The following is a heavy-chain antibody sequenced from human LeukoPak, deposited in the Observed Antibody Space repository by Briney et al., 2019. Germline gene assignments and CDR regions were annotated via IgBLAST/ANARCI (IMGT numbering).Heavy chain of an antibody. V-gene: IGHV3-20*04. CDR3: ARQYTDSRDWYFYYIDV. D-gene: IGHD3-22*01. CDR2: INWSGTNI. Sequence: GGSLRLSCVGSGFKFEDYGMTWVRQVPGKGLEWVSGINWSGTNIGYADSVKGRFTISRDNAKNALYLQMNSLRAEDTALYFCARQYTDSRDWYFYYIDVWGKGTTVIVSS. J-gene: IGHJ6*03. CDR1: GFKFEDYG.